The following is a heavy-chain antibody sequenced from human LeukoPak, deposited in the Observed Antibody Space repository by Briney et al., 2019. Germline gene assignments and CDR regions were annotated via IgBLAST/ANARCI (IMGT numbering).Heavy chain of an antibody. D-gene: IGHD6-13*01. J-gene: IGHJ6*02. V-gene: IGHV3-9*01. CDR2: ISWNSGSI. Sequence: GGSLRLSCAASGFTFDDYAMHWVRQAPVKGLEWVSGISWNSGSIGYADSVKGRFTISRDNAKNSLYLQMNSLRAEDTALYYCAKDGIAAAGTYYYYGMDVWGQGTTVTVSS. CDR1: GFTFDDYA. CDR3: AKDGIAAAGTYYYYGMDV.